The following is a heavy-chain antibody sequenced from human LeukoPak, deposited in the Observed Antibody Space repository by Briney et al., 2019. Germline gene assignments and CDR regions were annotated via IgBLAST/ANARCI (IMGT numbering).Heavy chain of an antibody. Sequence: GGSLRPSCAAAGSTFSSSATSWVRQAPGKGLEWVSCVRGSGGSTYYADSVKGRFTISRDNSKNTLYLQMNSLRDEDTALYYCAKDRITVTPYYFDYWGQGTLVTVSS. CDR3: AKDRITVTPYYFDY. CDR1: GSTFSSSA. V-gene: IGHV3-23*01. J-gene: IGHJ4*02. D-gene: IGHD1-20*01. CDR2: VRGSGGST.